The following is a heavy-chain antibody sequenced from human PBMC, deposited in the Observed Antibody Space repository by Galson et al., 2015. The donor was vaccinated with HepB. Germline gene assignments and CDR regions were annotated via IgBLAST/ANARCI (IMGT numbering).Heavy chain of an antibody. Sequence: LRLSCAASGFAVSNNYMSWVRQAPGKGLEWVSVIYDDDATYYTDSVKGRFTISRDNSKNTLYLEMNSLRAEDTAVYYCARLYSASYYDFDYWGQGTLVTVSS. CDR3: ARLYSASYYDFDY. CDR2: IYDDDAT. D-gene: IGHD1-26*01. J-gene: IGHJ4*02. CDR1: GFAVSNNY. V-gene: IGHV3-66*01.